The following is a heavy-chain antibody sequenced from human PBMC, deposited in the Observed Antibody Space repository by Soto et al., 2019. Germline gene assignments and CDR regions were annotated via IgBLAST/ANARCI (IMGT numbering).Heavy chain of an antibody. CDR2: IKSKIDGGTT. CDR1: GFTFSNAW. J-gene: IGHJ6*02. Sequence: EVQLVESGGGLVKPGGSLRLPCAASGFTFSNAWMSWVRQALGKGREWVGRIKSKIDGGTTDYAAPVKGRLTISRDDSKNTLYLQMNSLKTEDTAVYYCNTDVSSPVFNYYYYGMEVWGQGNTVTVSS. V-gene: IGHV3-15*01. CDR3: NTDVSSPVFNYYYYGMEV. D-gene: IGHD6-13*01.